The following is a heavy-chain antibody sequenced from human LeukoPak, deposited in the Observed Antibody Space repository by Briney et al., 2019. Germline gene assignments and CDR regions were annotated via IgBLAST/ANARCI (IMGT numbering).Heavy chain of an antibody. J-gene: IGHJ4*02. Sequence: GGSLRLSCAASGFTFSSYAMSWVRQAPGKGLEWVSAISGSGGSTYYADSVKGRFTISRDNSKDTLYPQMNSLRAEDTAVYYCAKVKGYGDYVVDYWGQGTPVTVSS. CDR3: AKVKGYGDYVVDY. D-gene: IGHD4-17*01. CDR2: ISGSGGST. CDR1: GFTFSSYA. V-gene: IGHV3-23*01.